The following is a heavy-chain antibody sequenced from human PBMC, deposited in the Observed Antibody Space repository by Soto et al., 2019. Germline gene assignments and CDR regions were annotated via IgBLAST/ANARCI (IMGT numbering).Heavy chain of an antibody. CDR3: ARQPRGHPRVEDI. Sequence: QLLESGPGLVKPSETLSLTCTVSGGSISSSSYYWGWIRQPPGKGLEWIGSIYYSGSTYYNPSLKSRVTISVDTSKNQFSLKLSSVTAADTAVYYCARQPRGHPRVEDIWGQGTMVTVSS. CDR2: IYYSGST. V-gene: IGHV4-39*01. CDR1: GGSISSSSYY. J-gene: IGHJ3*02.